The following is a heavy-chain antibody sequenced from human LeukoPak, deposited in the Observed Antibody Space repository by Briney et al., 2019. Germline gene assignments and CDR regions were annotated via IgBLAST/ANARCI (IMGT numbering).Heavy chain of an antibody. Sequence: PAETLSLTCAVSGGSISSYYWSWIRQPPGRGLEWVGYIYYSASTNYHPSINSRVTISVATSQNQFSLKLSSVTAADTAVYYCATVIRAAYYFDYWGQGTLVTVSS. CDR3: ATVIRAAYYFDY. CDR1: GGSISSYY. CDR2: IYYSAST. V-gene: IGHV4-59*01. J-gene: IGHJ4*02.